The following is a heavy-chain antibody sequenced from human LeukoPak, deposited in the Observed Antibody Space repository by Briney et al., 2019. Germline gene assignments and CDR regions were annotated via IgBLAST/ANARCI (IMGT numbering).Heavy chain of an antibody. D-gene: IGHD2-2*01. J-gene: IGHJ6*02. CDR3: ARSILVVPVASHYNYGVDV. V-gene: IGHV1-3*01. Sequence: GASVKVSRKASGYTFAKYAIHWVRQAPGQRLEWMGWINAGNGNTRYSQKFQGGVPITRDTSASTAYMELSSLRSEDTAVYYCARSILVVPVASHYNYGVDVWGQGTTVTVSS. CDR1: GYTFAKYA. CDR2: INAGNGNT.